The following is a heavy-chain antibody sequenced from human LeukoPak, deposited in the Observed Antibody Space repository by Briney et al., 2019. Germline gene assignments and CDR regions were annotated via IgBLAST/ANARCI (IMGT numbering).Heavy chain of an antibody. Sequence: GGSLRLSCAAPGFTFSSYEMNWVRQAPGKGLEWVSYISSSGSTIYYADSVKGRFTISRDNAKNSLYLQMNSLRAEDTAVYYCARARSRAYYYDSSGPGAFDIWGQGTMVTVSS. CDR3: ARARSRAYYYDSSGPGAFDI. CDR1: GFTFSSYE. D-gene: IGHD3-22*01. CDR2: ISSSGSTI. J-gene: IGHJ3*02. V-gene: IGHV3-48*03.